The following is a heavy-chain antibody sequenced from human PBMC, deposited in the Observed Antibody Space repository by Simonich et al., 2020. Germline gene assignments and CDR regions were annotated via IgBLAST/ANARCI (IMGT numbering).Heavy chain of an antibody. CDR1: GYTFTSDG. D-gene: IGHD1-1*01. CDR3: ARSTTGTTAFDI. J-gene: IGHJ3*02. Sequence: QVQLVQSGAEVKKPGASVKVSCKASGYTFTSDGISWVRQAPEQGLEWMGWINTYNGKTNNGQKLQGRGTMTTDTSTSTAYMELRSLISDDTAVYYCARSTTGTTAFDIWGQGTMVTVSS. V-gene: IGHV1-18*01. CDR2: INTYNGKT.